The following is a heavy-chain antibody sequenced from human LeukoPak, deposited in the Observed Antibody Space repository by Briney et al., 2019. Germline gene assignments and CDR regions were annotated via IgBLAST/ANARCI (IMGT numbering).Heavy chain of an antibody. CDR2: IRYDGSQK. CDR1: GFTFSNYG. Sequence: GGSLRLSCAASGFTFSNYGMHWVRQAPGKGLEWVAFIRYDGSQKYYADSVKGRFTVSRDNSKNTLFLQLNSLRAEDTAVYYCAWDSDDYYGSGSYPRYWGQGTLVTVSS. J-gene: IGHJ4*02. V-gene: IGHV3-30*02. CDR3: AWDSDDYYGSGSYPRY. D-gene: IGHD3-10*01.